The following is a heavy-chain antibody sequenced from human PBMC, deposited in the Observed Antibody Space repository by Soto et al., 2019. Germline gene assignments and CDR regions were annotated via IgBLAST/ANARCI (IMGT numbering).Heavy chain of an antibody. CDR2: IYYSGST. CDR3: ARHSGSGSYQTDY. D-gene: IGHD3-10*01. Sequence: SETLSLTCTVSGGSISSSSYYWGWIRQPPGKGLEWIGSIYYSGSTYYNPSLKSRVTISVDTSKNQFSLKLSSVTAADTAVYYGARHSGSGSYQTDYWGQGTLVTVSS. J-gene: IGHJ4*02. CDR1: GGSISSSSYY. V-gene: IGHV4-39*01.